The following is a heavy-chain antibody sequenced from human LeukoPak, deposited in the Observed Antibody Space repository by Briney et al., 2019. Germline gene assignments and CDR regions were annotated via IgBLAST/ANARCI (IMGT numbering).Heavy chain of an antibody. J-gene: IGHJ4*02. Sequence: PSETLSLTCTVSGDYISSSSYYWGWIRQPPGKGLEWIGSIYYSGSTYYNPSLKSRVTISVDTSKNQFSLKLSSVTAADTAVYYYARRQSSYFDYWGQGTLVTVSS. V-gene: IGHV4-39*01. CDR1: GDYISSSSYY. CDR2: IYYSGST. CDR3: ARRQSSYFDY.